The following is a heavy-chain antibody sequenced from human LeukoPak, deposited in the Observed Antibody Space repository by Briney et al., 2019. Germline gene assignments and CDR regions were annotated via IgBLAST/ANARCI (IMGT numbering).Heavy chain of an antibody. CDR1: GGSISSYY. CDR2: IYYSGST. CDR3: ARGPLSGSYYYYYYMDV. Sequence: PSETLSLTCTVSGGSISSYYWSWIRQPPGKGLEWIGYIYYSGSTNYNPSLKSRVTISLDTSKNQFSLKLSSMTAADTAVYYCARGPLSGSYYYYYYMDVWGKGTTVTVSS. V-gene: IGHV4-59*01. J-gene: IGHJ6*03. D-gene: IGHD2-15*01.